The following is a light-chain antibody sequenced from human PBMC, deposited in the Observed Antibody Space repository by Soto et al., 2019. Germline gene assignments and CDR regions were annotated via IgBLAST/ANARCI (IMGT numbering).Light chain of an antibody. CDR3: SSYTAFSTDIL. CDR2: QVT. CDR1: SSDVGSYNF. J-gene: IGLJ2*01. V-gene: IGLV2-14*01. Sequence: QSVLTQPASVSGSPGQSITISCTGTSSDVGSYNFVSWYQQHAGTAPKLIIYQVTNRPSGVSDRFSASKSGDTASLTISGLQAEHEAFYYCSSYTAFSTDILFGGGTKLTVL.